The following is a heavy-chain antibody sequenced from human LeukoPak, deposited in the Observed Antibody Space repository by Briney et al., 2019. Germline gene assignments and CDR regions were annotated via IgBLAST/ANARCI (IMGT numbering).Heavy chain of an antibody. CDR2: INPNSGDT. Sequence: ASVKVSCKTSGYAFIAYYIYWVRQAPGQGLEWMGWINPNSGDTHYAQKFQGRVSLTSDTSIGTANMELSRLISDDTAFYYCAREESCSTPSCSLDYWGQGTLVTVSS. CDR3: AREESCSTPSCSLDY. D-gene: IGHD2-2*01. V-gene: IGHV1-2*02. CDR1: GYAFIAYY. J-gene: IGHJ4*02.